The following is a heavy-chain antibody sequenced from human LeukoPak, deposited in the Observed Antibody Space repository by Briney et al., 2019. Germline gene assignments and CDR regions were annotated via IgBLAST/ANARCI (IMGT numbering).Heavy chain of an antibody. Sequence: PGGSLRLSCAASGFTFSSHWMSWVRQAPGKGLEWVANIKQDGSEKYYVGSVKSRFTISRDNAKNSLYLQMNSLRAEDTAVYYCAREWCRGDSCYRIFDYWGQGTLVTVSS. CDR1: GFTFSSHW. D-gene: IGHD2-15*01. CDR3: AREWCRGDSCYRIFDY. CDR2: IKQDGSEK. V-gene: IGHV3-7*05. J-gene: IGHJ4*02.